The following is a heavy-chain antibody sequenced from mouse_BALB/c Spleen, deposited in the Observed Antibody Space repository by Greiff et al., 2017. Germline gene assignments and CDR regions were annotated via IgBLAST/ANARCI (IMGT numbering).Heavy chain of an antibody. CDR2: IFPGSGNT. V-gene: IGHV1-66*01. J-gene: IGHJ2*01. CDR3: ACYDY. D-gene: IGHD1-1*01. CDR1: GYSFTSYY. Sequence: VQLQHSGPELVKPGASVKISCKSSGYSFTSYYIHWVKQRPGQGLEWIGCIFPGSGNTKYNEKFKGKATLTADTSSSTAYMQLSSLTSEDSAVYFCACYDYWGRGTTLTVSS.